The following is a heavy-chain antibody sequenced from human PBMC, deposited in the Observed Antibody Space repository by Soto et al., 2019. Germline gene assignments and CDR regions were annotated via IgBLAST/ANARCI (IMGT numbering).Heavy chain of an antibody. V-gene: IGHV4-34*01. Sequence: PSETLSLTCAVYGGSFSGYYWSWIRQPPGKGLDWIGEINHSGSTNYNPSLKSRVTISVDTSKNQFSLKLSSVTAADTAVYYCARGLFRHCSGGSCPRWAIRFDPWGQGTLVTVSS. CDR3: ARGLFRHCSGGSCPRWAIRFDP. D-gene: IGHD2-15*01. CDR2: INHSGST. J-gene: IGHJ5*02. CDR1: GGSFSGYY.